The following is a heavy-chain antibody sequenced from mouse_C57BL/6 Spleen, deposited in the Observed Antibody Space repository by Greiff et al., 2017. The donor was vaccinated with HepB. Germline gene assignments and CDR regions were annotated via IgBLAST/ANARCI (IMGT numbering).Heavy chain of an antibody. CDR3: AYYYGSSYGYYAMDY. Sequence: EVQGVESGGGLVKPGGSLKLSCAASGFTFSDYGMHWVRQAPEKGLEWVAYISSGSSTIYYADTVKGRFTISRDNAKNTLCLQMTSLRSEDTAMYYCAYYYGSSYGYYAMDYWGQGTSVTVSS. J-gene: IGHJ4*01. V-gene: IGHV5-17*01. CDR2: ISSGSSTI. CDR1: GFTFSDYG. D-gene: IGHD1-1*01.